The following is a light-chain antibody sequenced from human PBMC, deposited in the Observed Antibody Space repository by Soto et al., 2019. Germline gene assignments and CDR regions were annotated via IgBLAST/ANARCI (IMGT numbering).Light chain of an antibody. CDR2: GAS. Sequence: IQRTQSRSYLSASVGDRVTITCRASQSISNYLNWYQQTAGKVPKLLIYGASNLQSGVPSRFSGSGSGADFTLTISSLQPEDGATYYGQQRYSTPIAFGQGTRLEIK. CDR3: QQRYSTPIA. V-gene: IGKV1-39*01. CDR1: QSISNY. J-gene: IGKJ5*01.